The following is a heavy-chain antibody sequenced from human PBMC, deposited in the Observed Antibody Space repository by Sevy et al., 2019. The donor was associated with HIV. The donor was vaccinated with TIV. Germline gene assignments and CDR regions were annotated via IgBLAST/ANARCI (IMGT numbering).Heavy chain of an antibody. CDR1: GFTFSNAW. CDR3: TTADIVVVPAAIAPKYYYYGMDV. CDR2: IKSKTDGGTT. V-gene: IGHV3-15*01. J-gene: IGHJ6*02. D-gene: IGHD2-2*02. Sequence: GGSLRLSCAASGFTFSNAWMSWVRQAPGKGLEWVGRIKSKTDGGTTDYPAPVKGRFTISRDDSKNTLYLQMNSLKTEDTAVYYCTTADIVVVPAAIAPKYYYYGMDVWGQGTTVTVSS.